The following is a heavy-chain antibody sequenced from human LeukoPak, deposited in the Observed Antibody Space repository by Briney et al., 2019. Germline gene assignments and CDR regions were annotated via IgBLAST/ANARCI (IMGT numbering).Heavy chain of an antibody. Sequence: SETLSLTCTVSGGSISSGTYYWYWIRQPAGKGLEWIGRIYTSGTTYYNPSLKSRVTISVDTSKNQFSLKLNSVTAADTAVYYCARDPDFWSGYYNFDYWGQGTLVTVSS. J-gene: IGHJ4*02. D-gene: IGHD3-3*01. CDR2: IYTSGTT. CDR3: ARDPDFWSGYYNFDY. V-gene: IGHV4-61*02. CDR1: GGSISSGTYY.